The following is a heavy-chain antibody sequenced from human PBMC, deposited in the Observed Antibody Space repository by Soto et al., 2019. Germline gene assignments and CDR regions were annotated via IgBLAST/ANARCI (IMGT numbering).Heavy chain of an antibody. D-gene: IGHD1-26*01. CDR2: IYWDDDK. V-gene: IGHV2-5*02. CDR1: GFSLGTYGVG. CDR3: ASRGGGIGDWYFDL. Sequence: QITLNESGPTLVKPTQTLTLTCTFSGFSLGTYGVGVGWIRQPPGKALEWLALIYWDDDKRYSPSLKSRLTISEDTSHTQVFLTLANMDSVDTATYYGASRGGGIGDWYFDLWGRGTPVIVSS. J-gene: IGHJ2*01.